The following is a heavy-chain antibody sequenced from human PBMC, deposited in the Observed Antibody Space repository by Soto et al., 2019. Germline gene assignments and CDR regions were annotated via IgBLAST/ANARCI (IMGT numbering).Heavy chain of an antibody. CDR3: ARGLPAAAGTRMCWFDP. V-gene: IGHV4-34*01. J-gene: IGHJ5*02. CDR1: GGSFSGYY. Sequence: SETLSLTCAVYGGSFSGYYWSWIRQPPGKGLEWIGEINRSGSTNYNPSLKSRVTISVDTSKNQFSLKLSSVTAADTAVYYCARGLPAAAGTRMCWFDPWGQGTLVTVSS. D-gene: IGHD6-13*01. CDR2: INRSGST.